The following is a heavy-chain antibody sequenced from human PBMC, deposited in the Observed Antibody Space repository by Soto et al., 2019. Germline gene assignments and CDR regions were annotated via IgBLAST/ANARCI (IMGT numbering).Heavy chain of an antibody. CDR1: GFTFSSYG. D-gene: IGHD1-26*01. V-gene: IGHV3-33*06. Sequence: QVQLVESGGGVVQPGRSLRLSCAASGFTFSSYGMHWVRQAPGKGLEWVAVIWYDGSNKYYADSVKGRFTISRDNSKNTLYLQMNSQRAEDTAVYYCAKYRGREKWELVALDYWGQGTLVTVSS. CDR2: IWYDGSNK. J-gene: IGHJ4*02. CDR3: AKYRGREKWELVALDY.